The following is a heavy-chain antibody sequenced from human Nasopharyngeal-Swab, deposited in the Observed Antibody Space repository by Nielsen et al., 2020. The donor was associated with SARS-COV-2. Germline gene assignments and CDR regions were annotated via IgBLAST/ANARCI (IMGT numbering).Heavy chain of an antibody. Sequence: GESLKISCAASGFTFSSYAMSWIRQAPGKGLEWVSYISSSGSTIYYADSVKGRFTISRNNAKNSLYLQMNSLRAEDTAVYYCARDLGYSYGPYYGMDVWGQGTTVTVSS. CDR3: ARDLGYSYGPYYGMDV. CDR1: GFTFSSYA. V-gene: IGHV3-11*04. J-gene: IGHJ6*02. CDR2: ISSSGSTI. D-gene: IGHD5-18*01.